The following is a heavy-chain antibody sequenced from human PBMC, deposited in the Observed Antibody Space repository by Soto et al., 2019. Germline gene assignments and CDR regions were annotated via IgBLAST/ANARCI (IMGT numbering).Heavy chain of an antibody. CDR1: GYKFSADV. D-gene: IGHD6-19*01. V-gene: IGHV1-18*04. CDR2: LRTESGNT. J-gene: IGHJ5*01. CDR3: ARDTVAVTGADHCVDT. Sequence: ASVKGYFNASGYKFSADVISWVRPAPGQVRECFGCLRTESGNTNVAQILQGRVTLTTDTSTNTAYMELRSLKSDDTAVYYCARDTVAVTGADHCVDTGGHGTMVTVSS.